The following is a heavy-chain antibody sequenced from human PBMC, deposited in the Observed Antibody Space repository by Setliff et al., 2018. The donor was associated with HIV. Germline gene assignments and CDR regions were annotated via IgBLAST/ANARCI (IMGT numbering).Heavy chain of an antibody. V-gene: IGHV4-59*01. Sequence: SETLSLTCSVSGGSISSYYWSWIRQPPGKGLEWIGDIYYSGMTNYNPSLQSRVTISLDTSKNQFSLKVNSVTAADTAVYYCARDGRYSFDYWGQGTLVTVSS. D-gene: IGHD6-19*01. CDR1: GGSISSYY. J-gene: IGHJ4*02. CDR3: ARDGRYSFDY. CDR2: IYYSGMT.